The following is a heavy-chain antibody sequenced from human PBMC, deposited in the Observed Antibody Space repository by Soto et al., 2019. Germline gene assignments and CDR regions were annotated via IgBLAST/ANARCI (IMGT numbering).Heavy chain of an antibody. D-gene: IGHD3-10*01. V-gene: IGHV4-4*02. CDR3: ARDLRITMVRGVSPPGYYYYGMDV. CDR2: IYHSGST. CDR1: GGSIRDYCW. Sequence: TVSGGSIRDYCWWSWVRQPRGKGLEWIGEIYHSGSTNYNPSLKSRVTISVDTSKNQFSLKLSSVTAADTAVHYCARDLRITMVRGVSPPGYYYYGMDVWGQGTKVTVSS. J-gene: IGHJ6*02.